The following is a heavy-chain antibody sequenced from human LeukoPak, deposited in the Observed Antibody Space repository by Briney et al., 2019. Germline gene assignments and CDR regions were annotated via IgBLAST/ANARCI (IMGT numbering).Heavy chain of an antibody. CDR3: ARGKLLLPNPGYFDY. J-gene: IGHJ4*02. CDR1: GGSISSGDYY. D-gene: IGHD2-8*01. CDR2: IYYSGST. V-gene: IGHV4-30-4*01. Sequence: SQTLSLTCTVSGGSISSGDYYWSWIRQPPGKGLEWIGYIYYSGSTYYNPSLKSRVTISVDTSKNQFSLKLSSVTAADTAVYYCARGKLLLPNPGYFDYWGQGTLVTVSA.